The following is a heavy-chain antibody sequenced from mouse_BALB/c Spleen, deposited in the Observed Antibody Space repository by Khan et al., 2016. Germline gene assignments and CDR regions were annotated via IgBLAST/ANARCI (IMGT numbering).Heavy chain of an antibody. J-gene: IGHJ2*01. CDR3: ARAGEYCDY. CDR1: GFSLISYG. V-gene: IGHV2-4-1*01. Sequence: QVQLKQSGPGLVQPSQSLSITCTVSGFSLISYGVHWVRQSPGKGLEWLGVIWIGGSTDYNAAFISRLSISKDNSKSPVLFQMNSLQADDTAIYYCARAGEYCDYWGQSTALTVPS. CDR2: IWIGGST.